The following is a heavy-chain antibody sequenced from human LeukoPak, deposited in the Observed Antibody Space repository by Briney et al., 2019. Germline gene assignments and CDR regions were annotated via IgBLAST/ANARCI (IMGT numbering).Heavy chain of an antibody. D-gene: IGHD2-2*02. CDR2: IIPIFGTA. CDR1: GGTFSSYA. CDR3: ARTLGYCSSTSCYTPFDY. Sequence: GASVKVSCKASGGTFSSYAISWVRQAPGQGLEWMGGIIPIFGTANYAQKFQGRVTIATDESTSTAYMELSSLRSEDTAVYYCARTLGYCSSTSCYTPFDYRGPGTLVTVSS. J-gene: IGHJ4*02. V-gene: IGHV1-69*05.